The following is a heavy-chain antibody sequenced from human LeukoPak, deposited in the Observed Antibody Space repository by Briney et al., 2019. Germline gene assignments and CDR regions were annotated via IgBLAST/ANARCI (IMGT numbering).Heavy chain of an antibody. CDR2: ISGSGGST. Sequence: GGSLRLSCAASGFTFSSYAMSWVRQAPGEGLEWVSAISGSGGSTYYADSVKGRFTISRDNSKNTLYLQMNSLRAEDTAVYDCAKALSEMRSSSGYFPPDYWGQGTLVTVSS. V-gene: IGHV3-23*01. J-gene: IGHJ4*02. D-gene: IGHD6-13*01. CDR3: AKALSEMRSSSGYFPPDY. CDR1: GFTFSSYA.